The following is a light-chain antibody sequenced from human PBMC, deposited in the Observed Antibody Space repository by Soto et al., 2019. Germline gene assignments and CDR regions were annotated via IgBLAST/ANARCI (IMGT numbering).Light chain of an antibody. Sequence: DIVMTQSPLSLTVTPGEPASISCRSSQSLLHSNGYNYLDWYLQKPGQSPQLLIYLGSNRASGVPDRFSGSGSGTDFTLKISRVEAEDVGVYYCMQALQTPLSTFGQGTKVEIK. CDR3: MQALQTPLST. CDR1: QSLLHSNGYNY. J-gene: IGKJ1*01. V-gene: IGKV2-28*01. CDR2: LGS.